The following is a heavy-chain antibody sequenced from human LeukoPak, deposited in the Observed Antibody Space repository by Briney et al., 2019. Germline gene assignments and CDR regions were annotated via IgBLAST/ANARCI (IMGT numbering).Heavy chain of an antibody. CDR3: ARGALYYYDSSGYYYFDY. CDR1: GFTFSDYY. CDR2: IYSGGST. V-gene: IGHV3-53*01. Sequence: GGSLRLSCAASGFTFSDYYMSWVRQAPGKGLEWVSVIYSGGSTYYADSVKGRFTISRDNSKNTLYLQMNSLRAEDTAVYYCARGALYYYDSSGYYYFDYWGQGTLVTVSS. J-gene: IGHJ4*02. D-gene: IGHD3-22*01.